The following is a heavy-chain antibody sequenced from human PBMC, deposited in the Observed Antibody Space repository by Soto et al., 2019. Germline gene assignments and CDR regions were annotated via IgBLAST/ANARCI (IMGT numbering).Heavy chain of an antibody. CDR2: ISGGGGST. J-gene: IGHJ6*02. CDR1: GFTFSSYA. CDR3: AKGAAAGFYYYYGMDV. V-gene: IGHV3-23*01. D-gene: IGHD6-13*01. Sequence: EVQLLESGGGLVQPGGSLRLSCTASGFTFSSYAMSWVRQAPGKGLEWVSAISGGGGSTYYADSVKGRFTISRDNSKNTLYLQMNSLRAEDTAVYYCAKGAAAGFYYYYGMDVWGQGTTVTVSS.